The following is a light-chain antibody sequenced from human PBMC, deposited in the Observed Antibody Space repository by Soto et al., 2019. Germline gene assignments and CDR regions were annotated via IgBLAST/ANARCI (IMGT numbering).Light chain of an antibody. V-gene: IGKV1-5*03. CDR1: QGVSTW. J-gene: IGKJ1*01. CDR2: EAS. CDR3: QQYHDFRT. Sequence: IQMTQSPSTLSGSVGDRVTITCRASQGVSTWLAWYQHKPGQAPKLLIYEASKLQSGVPSRFSASGSVRDFTLTITSLQPEDSATYYCQQYHDFRTFGQGTKVEI.